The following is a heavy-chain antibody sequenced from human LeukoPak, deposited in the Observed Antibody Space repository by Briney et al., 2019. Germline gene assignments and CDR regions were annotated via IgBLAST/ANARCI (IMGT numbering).Heavy chain of an antibody. J-gene: IGHJ4*02. CDR2: IYTSGST. V-gene: IGHV4-61*02. CDR1: GGSISSGSYY. D-gene: IGHD6-13*01. Sequence: SQTLSLTCTVSGGSISSGSYYWSWIRQPAGKGLEWIGRIYTSGSTNYNPSLKSRVTISVDTSKNQFSLKLSSVTAADTAVYYCARGSSSWSSNTFDYWGQGTLVTVSS. CDR3: ARGSSSWSSNTFDY.